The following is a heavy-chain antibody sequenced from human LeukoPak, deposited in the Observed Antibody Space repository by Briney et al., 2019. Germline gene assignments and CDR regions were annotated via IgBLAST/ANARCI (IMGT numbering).Heavy chain of an antibody. D-gene: IGHD4-17*01. CDR1: GYKFSNYW. CDR3: ARRSFGDYIDYFDY. Sequence: GESLKISCKGFGYKFSNYWIAWLRQLPGKGLEWMGVIYPGDSDIRYSPSFHGQVTISADKSISTAYLQWSGLRASDAAMYYCARRSFGDYIDYFDYWGQGTLVTVSS. J-gene: IGHJ4*02. V-gene: IGHV5-51*01. CDR2: IYPGDSDI.